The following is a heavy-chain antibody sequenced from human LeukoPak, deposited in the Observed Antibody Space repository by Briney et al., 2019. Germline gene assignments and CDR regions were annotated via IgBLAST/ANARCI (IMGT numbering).Heavy chain of an antibody. CDR2: ISHDGSKK. V-gene: IGHV3-30*04. Sequence: GGSLRLSCVASRFTFENYAMHWVRQALGKGLEWVTLISHDGSKKYYADSVKGRFTVSRDNSKNTLYLQMNSLRPGDTAIYYCLRDLNWSLDQWGQGTLVTVSS. D-gene: IGHD1-20*01. CDR1: RFTFENYA. J-gene: IGHJ4*02. CDR3: LRDLNWSLDQ.